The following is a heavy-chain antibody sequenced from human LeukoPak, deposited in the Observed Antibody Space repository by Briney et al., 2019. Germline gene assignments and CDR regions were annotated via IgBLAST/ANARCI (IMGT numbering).Heavy chain of an antibody. CDR3: AKLGAYSSSWYGSVDY. J-gene: IGHJ4*02. V-gene: IGHV5-51*01. D-gene: IGHD6-13*01. CDR1: GYSFTNYW. CDR2: IYPDDSDI. Sequence: GESLKISCKGSGYSFTNYWIAWVRQMPGKGLEWMGIIYPDDSDITYSPSFQGQVTISADMSIRTAYLQWSSLRASDTAMYYCAKLGAYSSSWYGSVDYWGQGTLVTVSS.